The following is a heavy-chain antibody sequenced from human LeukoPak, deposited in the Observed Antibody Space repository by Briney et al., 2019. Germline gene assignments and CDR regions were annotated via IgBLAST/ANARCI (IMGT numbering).Heavy chain of an antibody. CDR2: IYYSRTT. V-gene: IGHV4-59*08. D-gene: IGHD1-26*01. Sequence: SETLSLACTVSGLSISSYYRSWVRQPPEKGLEWIGYIYYSRTTNYNPSLKSRVTMSVDTSKNQVSLKLSSVTAADTAVYYCARLSGSQTTPYWGQGTLVIVSS. CDR3: ARLSGSQTTPY. CDR1: GLSISSYY. J-gene: IGHJ4*02.